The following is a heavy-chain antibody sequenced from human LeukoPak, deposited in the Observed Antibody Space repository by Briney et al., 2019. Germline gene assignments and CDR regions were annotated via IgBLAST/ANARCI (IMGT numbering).Heavy chain of an antibody. Sequence: SQTLSLTCTVSGGSLSSGGYYWSWLRQHPGTGLEWVGYIYYSGSTYYNPSLKSRVTISVDTSKNQFSLKLSSVTAADTAVYYCASKYYYDSSGYLCYFDYWGQGTLVTVSS. CDR1: GGSLSSGGYY. CDR2: IYYSGST. D-gene: IGHD3-22*01. CDR3: ASKYYYDSSGYLCYFDY. V-gene: IGHV4-31*03. J-gene: IGHJ4*02.